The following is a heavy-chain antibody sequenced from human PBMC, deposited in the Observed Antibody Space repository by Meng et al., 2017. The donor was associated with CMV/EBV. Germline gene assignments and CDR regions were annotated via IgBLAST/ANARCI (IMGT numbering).Heavy chain of an antibody. CDR2: ISYDGSNK. V-gene: IGHV3-30-3*01. CDR3: ARDSHRGILWFGGWFDP. CDR1: GFTFSSFA. J-gene: IGHJ5*02. Sequence: GESLKISCAASGFTFSSFAMHWVRQAPGKGLEWVAVISYDGSNKYYADSVKGRFTISRDNSKNTLYLQMNSLRAEDTAVYYCARDSHRGILWFGGWFDPWGQGTLVTVSS. D-gene: IGHD3-10*01.